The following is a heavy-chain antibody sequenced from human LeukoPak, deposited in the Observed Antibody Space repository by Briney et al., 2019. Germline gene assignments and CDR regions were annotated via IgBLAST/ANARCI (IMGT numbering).Heavy chain of an antibody. V-gene: IGHV4-61*02. Sequence: SQTLSLTCTVSGGSISSGSYYWSWIRQPTGKGLEWIGRIYTSGSTNYNPSLKSRVTISVDTSKNQFSLKLSSVTAADTAVYYCARERRYQLLNYYYYYMDVWGKGTTVTVSS. J-gene: IGHJ6*03. CDR2: IYTSGST. CDR3: ARERRYQLLNYYYYYMDV. D-gene: IGHD2-2*01. CDR1: GGSISSGSYY.